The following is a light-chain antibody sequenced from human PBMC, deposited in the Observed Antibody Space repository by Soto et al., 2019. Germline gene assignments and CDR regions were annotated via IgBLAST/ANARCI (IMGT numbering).Light chain of an antibody. CDR2: KAS. V-gene: IGKV1-5*03. J-gene: IGKJ1*01. Sequence: DIQLTQSPSTLSASVGDRVTITCRASQSISSWLAWYQQKPGKAPKLLIYKASSLESGVPSRFSGSGSGKNFLLTISRLQLDVFALYSCKHYNIYPVTFATGTKV. CDR3: KHYNIYPVT. CDR1: QSISSW.